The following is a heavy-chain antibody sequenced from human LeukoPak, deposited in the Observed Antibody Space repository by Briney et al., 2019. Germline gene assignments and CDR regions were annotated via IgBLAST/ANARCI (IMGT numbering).Heavy chain of an antibody. V-gene: IGHV4-39*07. CDR2: IYYSGST. CDR3: AGVRHYIAAAPPLD. J-gene: IGHJ4*02. D-gene: IGHD6-13*01. Sequence: MTSETLSLTCTVSGGSISSSYYYWGWIRQPPGKGLEWIGSIYYSGSTYYNPSLKSRVTISVDTSKNQFSLKLSSVTAADTAVYYCAGVRHYIAAAPPLDWGQGTLVTVSS. CDR1: GGSISSSYYY.